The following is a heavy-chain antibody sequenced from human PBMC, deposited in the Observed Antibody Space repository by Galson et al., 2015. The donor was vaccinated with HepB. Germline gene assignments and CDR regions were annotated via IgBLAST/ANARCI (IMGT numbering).Heavy chain of an antibody. CDR1: GFTLSSYS. CDR3: ARSRSSGRGASDI. J-gene: IGHJ3*02. CDR2: ISSGSGTI. V-gene: IGHV3-48*02. Sequence: SLRLSCAASGFTLSSYSMNWVRQAPGKGLEWVSYISSGSGTIYYADSVKGRFTISRDNVKNSLYLQMDSLRDEDTAVYYCARSRSSGRGASDIWGQGTMVTVSS. D-gene: IGHD6-19*01.